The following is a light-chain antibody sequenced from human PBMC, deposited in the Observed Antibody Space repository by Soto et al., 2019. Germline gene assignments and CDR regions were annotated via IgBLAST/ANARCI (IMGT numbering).Light chain of an antibody. CDR2: DVS. CDR1: SSDVGSYNY. CDR3: CSYSGSDSLL. Sequence: QSALTQPRSVSGSPGESVTISCSGTSSDVGSYNYVSWYQQYPGKAPKVMIYDVSERPSEVPVRFSGSKSGNTASLTISGRQAEDDAEYFCCSYSGSDSLLFGGGTKLTVL. J-gene: IGLJ2*01. V-gene: IGLV2-11*01.